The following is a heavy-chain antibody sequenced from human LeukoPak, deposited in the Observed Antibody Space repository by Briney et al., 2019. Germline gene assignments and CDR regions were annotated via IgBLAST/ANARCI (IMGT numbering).Heavy chain of an antibody. Sequence: SVKVSCKASGGTFSSYAISWVRQAPGQGLEWMGGIIPIFGTANYAQKFQGRVTITTDESTSTAYMELSSLRSEDTAVYYCARDPPPGGVVDNLTQDLRSYWGQGTLVTVSS. J-gene: IGHJ4*02. CDR2: IIPIFGTA. CDR1: GGTFSSYA. V-gene: IGHV1-69*05. D-gene: IGHD2-21*01. CDR3: ARDPPPGGVVDNLTQDLRSY.